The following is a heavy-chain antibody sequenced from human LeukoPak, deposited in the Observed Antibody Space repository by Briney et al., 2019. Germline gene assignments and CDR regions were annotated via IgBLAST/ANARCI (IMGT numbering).Heavy chain of an antibody. J-gene: IGHJ3*02. Sequence: ASVKVSCKASGYTFTSYDINWVRQATGQGLEWMGWMNPNSGNTGYAQKFQGRVTMTRNTSISTAYMELSSLRSEDTAVYYCARGSYYYDFWSGYYLNAFDIWGQGTMVTVSS. D-gene: IGHD3-3*01. CDR3: ARGSYYYDFWSGYYLNAFDI. V-gene: IGHV1-8*01. CDR1: GYTFTSYD. CDR2: MNPNSGNT.